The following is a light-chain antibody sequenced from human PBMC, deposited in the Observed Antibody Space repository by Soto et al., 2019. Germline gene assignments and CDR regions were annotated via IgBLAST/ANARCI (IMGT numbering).Light chain of an antibody. CDR1: SSDVGGYNY. V-gene: IGLV2-14*01. J-gene: IGLJ2*01. CDR2: EVT. Sequence: QSALTQPASVSGSPGQSITISCTGTSSDVGGYNYVSWYQQYPGKAPKVMIYEVTNRPSGVSNRFSGSKSGNTASLTISGLRAEDEAEYYCSSYRSNNTLIFGGGTKLTVL. CDR3: SSYRSNNTLI.